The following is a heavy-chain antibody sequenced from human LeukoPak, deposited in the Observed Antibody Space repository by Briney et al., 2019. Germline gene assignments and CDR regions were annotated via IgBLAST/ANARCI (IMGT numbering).Heavy chain of an antibody. CDR2: INPDGRTT. D-gene: IGHD3/OR15-3a*01. CDR3: ARVGTGYYHFDY. V-gene: IGHV3-74*01. J-gene: IGHJ4*02. CDR1: GFTFSSYA. Sequence: GGSLRLSCAASGFTFSSYAMHWVRQAPGEGLVWVSRINPDGRTTSYADSVKGRFTISRDNAKNTVYLQVNSLRAEDTAVYYCARVGTGYYHFDYWGQGTLVTVSS.